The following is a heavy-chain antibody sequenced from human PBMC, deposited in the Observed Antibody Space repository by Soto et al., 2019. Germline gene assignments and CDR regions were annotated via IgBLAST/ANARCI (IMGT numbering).Heavy chain of an antibody. J-gene: IGHJ6*02. V-gene: IGHV3-33*01. D-gene: IGHD3-3*01. CDR1: GLNFSSYG. CDR3: ARVNTIFGVVIMYYGMDV. CDR2: IWYDGSNK. Sequence: QVQLVESGGGVVQPGRSMRLSCAASGLNFSSYGIHWVRQAPGKGLEWVAVIWYDGSNKYYADSVKGRFTISRDNYKNTLYLQMNSLRAEDTAVYYCARVNTIFGVVIMYYGMDVWGQGTTVTVSS.